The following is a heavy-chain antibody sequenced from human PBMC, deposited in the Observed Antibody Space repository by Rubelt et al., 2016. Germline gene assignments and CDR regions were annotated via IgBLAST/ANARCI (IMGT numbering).Heavy chain of an antibody. D-gene: IGHD2-2*01. Sequence: QVQLQQWGAGLLKPSETLSLTCAVYGESFGYYYWSWIRQPPGKGLEWIGKINHSGSTNYNPSLKSRVTMSVDTSRNQFSLKRSAVTRADTAVYYCARIDCSSTSCYFVDPWGQGTLVTVSS. CDR3: ARIDCSSTSCYFVDP. CDR2: INHSGST. CDR1: GESFGYYY. J-gene: IGHJ5*02. V-gene: IGHV4-34*01.